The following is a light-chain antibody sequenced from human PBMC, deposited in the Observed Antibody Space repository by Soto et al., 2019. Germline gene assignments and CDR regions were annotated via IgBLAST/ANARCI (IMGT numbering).Light chain of an antibody. V-gene: IGLV1-40*01. CDR2: GNS. CDR1: SSNIGAGYD. J-gene: IGLJ1*01. CDR3: QSYDRSLRTYV. Sequence: VLTQPPSVSGAPGQRVTISCSGSSSNIGAGYDVNWYRQLPGTAPKLLIYGNSDRPSGVPDRFPGSKSGTSASLAITGLQAEDEADYFCQSYDRSLRTYVFGTGTKVTVL.